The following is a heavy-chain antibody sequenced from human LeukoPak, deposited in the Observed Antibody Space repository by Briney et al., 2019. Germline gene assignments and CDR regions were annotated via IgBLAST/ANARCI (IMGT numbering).Heavy chain of an antibody. CDR3: ATMARHLRWGMDV. Sequence: GGSLRLSCAASGFTVSSNYMSWVRQAPGKGLEWVSVIYSGGNTYYADSVKGRFTISRDNSKNTLYLQMNSLGAEDTAVYYCATMARHLRWGMDVWGQGTTVTVSS. J-gene: IGHJ6*02. D-gene: IGHD5-24*01. CDR2: IYSGGNT. CDR1: GFTVSSNY. V-gene: IGHV3-53*01.